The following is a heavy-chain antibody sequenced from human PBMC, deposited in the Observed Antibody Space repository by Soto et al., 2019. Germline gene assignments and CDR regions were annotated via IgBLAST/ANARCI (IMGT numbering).Heavy chain of an antibody. CDR1: GGSISSGGSS. CDR2: IYHSGST. CDR3: ARAGDSSGPVALGY. J-gene: IGHJ4*02. Sequence: QLQLQESGSGLVKPSQTLSLTCAVSGGSISSGGSSWSWIRQPPGKGLEWIGYIYHSGSTYYNPALRTQVTISEDRSKNQFSLKLSSVTAADTAVYYCARAGDSSGPVALGYWGQGTLVTVSS. V-gene: IGHV4-30-2*01. D-gene: IGHD6-19*01.